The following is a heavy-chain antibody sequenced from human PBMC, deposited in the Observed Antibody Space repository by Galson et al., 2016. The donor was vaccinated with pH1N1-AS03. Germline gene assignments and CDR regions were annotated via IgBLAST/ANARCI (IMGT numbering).Heavy chain of an antibody. Sequence: SLRLSCAASGFTFSGYAMSWVRQAPGKGLEWVAIVSDSGGATFYADSVKGRFTISRDNYKNTLSLQMNSLGVEDTAIYCCAKGLTIAGSTYHFDSWGQGTLVTVSS. CDR3: AKGLTIAGSTYHFDS. D-gene: IGHD1-20*01. V-gene: IGHV3-23*01. CDR1: GFTFSGYA. J-gene: IGHJ4*02. CDR2: VSDSGGAT.